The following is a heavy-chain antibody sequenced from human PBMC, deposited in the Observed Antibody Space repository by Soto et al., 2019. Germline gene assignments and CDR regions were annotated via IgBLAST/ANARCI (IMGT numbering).Heavy chain of an antibody. J-gene: IGHJ6*02. CDR3: AKAHGDNYDFWSGYSSYYGMDV. D-gene: IGHD3-3*01. CDR1: GFTFSSYA. CDR2: ISGSGGST. V-gene: IGHV3-23*01. Sequence: RLSCAASGFTFSSYAMSWVRQAPGKGLEWVSAISGSGGSTYYADSVKGRFTISRDNSKNTLYLQMNSLRAEDTAVYYCAKAHGDNYDFWSGYSSYYGMDVWGQGTTVTVSS.